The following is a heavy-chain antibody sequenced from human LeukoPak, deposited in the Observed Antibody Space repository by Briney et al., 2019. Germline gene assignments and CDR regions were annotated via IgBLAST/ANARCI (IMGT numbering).Heavy chain of an antibody. CDR1: GGSISSSNYY. J-gene: IGHJ6*03. Sequence: SETLSLTCTVSGGSISSSNYYWGWIRQPPGKGLEWIGRIYTSGSTNYNPSLKSRVTISVDTSKNQFSLKLSSVTAADTAVYYCAREGISGWYSSYYMDVWGKGTTVTVSS. D-gene: IGHD6-19*01. CDR2: IYTSGST. V-gene: IGHV4-61*02. CDR3: AREGISGWYSSYYMDV.